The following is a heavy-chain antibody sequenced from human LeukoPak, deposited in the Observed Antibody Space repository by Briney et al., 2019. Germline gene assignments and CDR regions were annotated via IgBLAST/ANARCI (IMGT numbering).Heavy chain of an antibody. CDR2: INHSGST. J-gene: IGHJ3*02. Sequence: PSETLSLTCAVYGGSFSGYYWSWIRQPPGKGLEWIGEINHSGSTNYNPSLKSRVTISVDTSKNQFSLKLSSVTAAGTAVYYCARAKQQLVDDAFDIWGQGTMVTVSS. D-gene: IGHD6-13*01. CDR1: GGSFSGYY. CDR3: ARAKQQLVDDAFDI. V-gene: IGHV4-34*01.